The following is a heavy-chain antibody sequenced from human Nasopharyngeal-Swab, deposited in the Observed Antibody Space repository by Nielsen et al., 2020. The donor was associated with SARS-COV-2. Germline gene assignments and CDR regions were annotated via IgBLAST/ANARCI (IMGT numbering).Heavy chain of an antibody. Sequence: WIRQSPSRGLEWLGRTYYRSKWYNDYAVSVKSRITINPDTSKNQFSLQLNSVTPGDTAVYYCARDLLDIWFGELSLLGWFDPWGQGTLVTVSS. J-gene: IGHJ5*02. D-gene: IGHD3-10*01. CDR3: ARDLLDIWFGELSLLGWFDP. CDR2: TYYRSKWYN. V-gene: IGHV6-1*01.